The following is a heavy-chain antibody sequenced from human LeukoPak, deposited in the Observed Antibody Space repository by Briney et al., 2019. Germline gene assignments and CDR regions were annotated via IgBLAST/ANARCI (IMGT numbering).Heavy chain of an antibody. CDR2: IYHSGST. CDR1: GGSISSGGYY. D-gene: IGHD5-12*01. V-gene: IGHV4-30-2*01. CDR3: ARARGIVATISFDY. J-gene: IGHJ4*02. Sequence: SQTLSLTCTVSGGSISSGGYYWSWIRQPPGKGLEWIGYIYHSGSTYYNPSLKSRVTISVDRSKNQFSLKLSSVTAADTAVYYCARARGIVATISFDYWGQGTLVTVSS.